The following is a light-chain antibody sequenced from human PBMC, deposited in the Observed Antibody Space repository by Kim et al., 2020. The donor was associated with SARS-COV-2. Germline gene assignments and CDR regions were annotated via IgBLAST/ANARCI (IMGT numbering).Light chain of an antibody. Sequence: GVTSSGTGNSPKIGEHNDVHWYQQLHGTAPKLLIYGNNNRPSGVPARFSGSKSDTSASLAISGLQTEDEADYYCQSYDSSLSAWVFGGGTKLTVL. CDR2: GNN. V-gene: IGLV1-40*01. CDR3: QSYDSSLSAWV. CDR1: SPKIGEHND. J-gene: IGLJ3*02.